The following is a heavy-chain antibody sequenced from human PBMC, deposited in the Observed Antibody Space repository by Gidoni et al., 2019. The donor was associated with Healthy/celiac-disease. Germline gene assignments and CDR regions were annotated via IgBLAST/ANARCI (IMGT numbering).Heavy chain of an antibody. J-gene: IGHJ6*02. CDR1: GFTFSTAW. V-gene: IGHV3-15*01. D-gene: IGHD2-15*01. Sequence: EVQLVESGGGLVKPGGSLRLSGAASGFTFSTAWLGWVRRAPGKGLEWVGRIKSKTDGGTTDYAAPVKGRFTISRDDSKNTLYLQMNSLKTEDTAVYYCTTDRWVVAATFDPYYYYGMDVWGQGTTVTVSS. CDR3: TTDRWVVAATFDPYYYYGMDV. CDR2: IKSKTDGGTT.